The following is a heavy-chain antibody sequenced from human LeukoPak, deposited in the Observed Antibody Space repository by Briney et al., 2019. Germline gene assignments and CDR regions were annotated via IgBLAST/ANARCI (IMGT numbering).Heavy chain of an antibody. V-gene: IGHV3-21*05. J-gene: IGHJ5*02. D-gene: IGHD3-10*01. CDR2: ITSAGYT. Sequence: PGGSLRLSCAASGFTFSTYRMNWVRQAPGKGLEWVSYITSAGYTNYADSVRGRFTISRDNAKNSLFLQMNSLRVEDTAVYYCARVGGRDHYYGSGSYNNWFDPWGQGTLVTVSS. CDR3: ARVGGRDHYYGSGSYNNWFDP. CDR1: GFTFSTYR.